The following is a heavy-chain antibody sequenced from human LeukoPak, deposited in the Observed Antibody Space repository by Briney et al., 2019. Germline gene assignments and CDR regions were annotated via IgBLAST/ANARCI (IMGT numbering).Heavy chain of an antibody. V-gene: IGHV4-4*09. Sequence: SETLSLTCTVSGGSISSYYWSWIRQPPGRRPEWIGYIYSSGTTKYNPSLQSRVTISIDTSKNQFSLKLMSMTAADTAVYFCARLLPSRPDFYFDYWGQGTLVTVSS. J-gene: IGHJ4*02. CDR2: IYSSGTT. D-gene: IGHD6-6*01. CDR1: GGSISSYY. CDR3: ARLLPSRPDFYFDY.